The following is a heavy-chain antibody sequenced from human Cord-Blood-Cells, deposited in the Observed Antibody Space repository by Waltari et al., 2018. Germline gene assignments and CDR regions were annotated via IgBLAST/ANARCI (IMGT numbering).Heavy chain of an antibody. V-gene: IGHV4-38-2*02. CDR2: IYHSGST. D-gene: IGHD2-21*01. J-gene: IGHJ4*02. Sequence: QVQLQESGPGLVKPSETLSLTCTVSGYSISSGYSWGWLRQPPGKGLEWIGSIYHSGSTYYNPSLKSRVTISVDTSKNQFSLKLSSVTAADTAVYYCARDSEAYCGGDCYDSSFDYWGQGTLVTVSS. CDR3: ARDSEAYCGGDCYDSSFDY. CDR1: GYSISSGYS.